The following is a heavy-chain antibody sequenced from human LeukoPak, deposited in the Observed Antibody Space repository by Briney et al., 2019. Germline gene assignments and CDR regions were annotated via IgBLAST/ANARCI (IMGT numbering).Heavy chain of an antibody. CDR3: ASRKLGNDY. J-gene: IGHJ4*02. Sequence: SETLSLTCAVSGVSITDNWWSWVRQPPGKGLEWIGEILHTGPTNFNPSLKSRVTMSADTSKNQFSLKLSSVTAADTAVYYCASRKLGNDYWGQGTLVTVSS. D-gene: IGHD7-27*01. V-gene: IGHV4-4*02. CDR2: ILHTGPT. CDR1: GVSITDNW.